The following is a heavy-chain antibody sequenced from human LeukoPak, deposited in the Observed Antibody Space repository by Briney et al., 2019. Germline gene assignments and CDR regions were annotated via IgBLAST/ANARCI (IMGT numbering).Heavy chain of an antibody. J-gene: IGHJ6*03. CDR2: IYLDGSRA. CDR1: GFTFTNYW. V-gene: IGHV3-7*03. Sequence: PGGSLRLSCAVSGFTFTNYWMSWARQSPGKGLEWVANIYLDGSRAYYVDSVKGRFTISRDNAKNSLFLQMNSLRAEDTAVYYCAKGTGEMVRGVAIYYYYMDVWGKGTTVTISS. D-gene: IGHD3-10*01. CDR3: AKGTGEMVRGVAIYYYYMDV.